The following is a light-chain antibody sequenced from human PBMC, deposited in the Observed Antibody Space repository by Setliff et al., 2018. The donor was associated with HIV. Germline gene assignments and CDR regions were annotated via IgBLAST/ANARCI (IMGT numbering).Light chain of an antibody. Sequence: SALTQPASVSGSPGQSITISCTGTSSDIGGYDYVSWYQQYPGKAPKLMIYEVSNRPSGVSNRFSGSKSGNTASLTISGLQAEDEADYYCSSYTSSSPYVFGTGTKVTVL. V-gene: IGLV2-14*01. CDR1: SSDIGGYDY. CDR3: SSYTSSSPYV. CDR2: EVS. J-gene: IGLJ1*01.